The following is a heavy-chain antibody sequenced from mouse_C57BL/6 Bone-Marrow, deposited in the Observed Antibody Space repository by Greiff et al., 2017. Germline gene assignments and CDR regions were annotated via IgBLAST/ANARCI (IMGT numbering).Heavy chain of an antibody. CDR1: GYTFSSYG. CDR3: ARHGDYYGSSYWYFDV. CDR2: ISSGGSYT. D-gene: IGHD1-1*01. J-gene: IGHJ1*03. V-gene: IGHV5-6*01. Sequence: EVQRVESGGDLVKPGGSLKLSCAASGYTFSSYGMSWVRQTPDQRLEWVATISSGGSYTYYPDSVKGRFTISRDNANNTLYLQMSSLKSEDTAMYYCARHGDYYGSSYWYFDVGGTGTTVTVSS.